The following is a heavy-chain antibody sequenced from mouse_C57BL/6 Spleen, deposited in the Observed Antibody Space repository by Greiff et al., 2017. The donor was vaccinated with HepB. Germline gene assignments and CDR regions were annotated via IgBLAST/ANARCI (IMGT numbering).Heavy chain of an antibody. CDR3: ARGYYEFFYFDY. Sequence: EVQLQQSGPGLVKPSQSLSLTCSVPGYSITSGYYWNWIRQFPGNKLEWMGYISYDGSNNYNPSLKNRISITRDTSKNQFFLKLNSVTTEDTATYYCARGYYEFFYFDYWGQGTTLTVSS. J-gene: IGHJ2*01. D-gene: IGHD1-1*01. V-gene: IGHV3-6*01. CDR2: ISYDGSN. CDR1: GYSITSGYY.